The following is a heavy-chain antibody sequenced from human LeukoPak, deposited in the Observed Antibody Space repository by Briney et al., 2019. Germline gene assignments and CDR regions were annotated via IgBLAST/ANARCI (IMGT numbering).Heavy chain of an antibody. Sequence: GGSLRLSCAASGFTVSANYMTWVRQAPGKGLEWDSVIFRNGNTYYADSVKGRFTISRDNPSNTLYLQMNTLRAEDTAVYYCAGAPTPTDYDTSLDYWGQGTLVTVSS. CDR1: GFTVSANY. J-gene: IGHJ4*02. V-gene: IGHV3-53*01. D-gene: IGHD3-22*01. CDR3: AGAPTPTDYDTSLDY. CDR2: IFRNGNT.